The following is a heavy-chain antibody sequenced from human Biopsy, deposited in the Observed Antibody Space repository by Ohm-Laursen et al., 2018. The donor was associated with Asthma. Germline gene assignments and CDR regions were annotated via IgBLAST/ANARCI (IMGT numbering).Heavy chain of an antibody. D-gene: IGHD2-2*01. CDR1: GFTFSSYG. CDR2: ISWNSGSI. V-gene: IGHV3-9*01. CDR3: ARDGTDMNEAMPKDY. Sequence: SLRLSCAASGFTFSSYGMHWVRQAPGKGLEWVSGISWNSGSIGYADSVKGRFTISRDNAKNSLYLQMNSLRAEDTAVYYCARDGTDMNEAMPKDYWGQGTLVTVSS. J-gene: IGHJ4*02.